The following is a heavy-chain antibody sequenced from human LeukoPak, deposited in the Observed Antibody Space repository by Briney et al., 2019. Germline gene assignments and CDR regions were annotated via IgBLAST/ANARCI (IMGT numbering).Heavy chain of an antibody. J-gene: IGHJ4*02. D-gene: IGHD2-2*01. V-gene: IGHV3-30*18. CDR2: VSYDGSKK. CDR1: GFTFSSFG. Sequence: GGSLRLSCAASGFTFSSFGMHWVRQAPGKGPEWMAVVSYDGSKKFYGDSVKGRFTISRDNSKNTVYLQMNSLRAEDTAVYYCAKERSTTTWCDHWGQGILVTVSS. CDR3: AKERSTTTWCDH.